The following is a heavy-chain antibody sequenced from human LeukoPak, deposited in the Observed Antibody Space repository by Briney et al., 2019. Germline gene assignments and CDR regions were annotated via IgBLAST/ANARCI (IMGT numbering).Heavy chain of an antibody. CDR3: ARVPGIAAAGIDY. CDR1: GGTFSSYA. CDR2: IIPILGIA. V-gene: IGHV1-69*04. D-gene: IGHD6-13*01. J-gene: IGHJ4*02. Sequence: GASVKVSCKASGGTFSSYAISWVRQAPGQGLEWMGRIIPILGIANYAQKFQGRVTVTADKSTSTAYMELSSLRSEDTAVYYCARVPGIAAAGIDYWGQGTLVTVSS.